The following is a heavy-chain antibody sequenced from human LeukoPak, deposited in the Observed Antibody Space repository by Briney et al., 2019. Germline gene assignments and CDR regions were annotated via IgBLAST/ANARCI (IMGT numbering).Heavy chain of an antibody. Sequence: GGSLRLSCAASGFTFSNAWMSWVRQAPGKGLEWVGRIKSKTDGGTTDYAAPVKGRFTISRDDSKNTLYLQMNSLKTEDTAVYYCTTHPIIGSGWYFFSGPLDYYYMDVWGKGTTVTISS. D-gene: IGHD6-19*01. V-gene: IGHV3-15*01. CDR3: TTHPIIGSGWYFFSGPLDYYYMDV. CDR2: IKSKTDGGTT. J-gene: IGHJ6*03. CDR1: GFTFSNAW.